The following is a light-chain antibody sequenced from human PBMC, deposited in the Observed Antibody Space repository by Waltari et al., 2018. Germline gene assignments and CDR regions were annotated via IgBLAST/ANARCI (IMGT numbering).Light chain of an antibody. CDR1: SSVIGAFHF. J-gene: IGLJ2*01. CDR3: SSYISTNTLWL. Sequence: QSALTQPASVSGSPGQSITISCTGASSVIGAFHFVSWYQHHPGNAPKVIIYEVNNRPPGVSSRCSGANSDNTAALTISGLQAEDEADYYCSSYISTNTLWLFGGGTKLTVL. V-gene: IGLV2-14*01. CDR2: EVN.